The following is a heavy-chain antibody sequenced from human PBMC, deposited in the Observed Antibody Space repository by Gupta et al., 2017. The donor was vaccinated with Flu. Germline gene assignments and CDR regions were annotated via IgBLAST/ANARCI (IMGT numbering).Heavy chain of an antibody. D-gene: IGHD2-15*01. V-gene: IGHV4-34*01. J-gene: IGHJ6*02. Sequence: QVQLQQWGAGLLKPSETLSLTCAVYGGSFSGSYWSWIRQPPGKGLEWIGEINHSGSTNYNPSLKSRVTISVDTSKNQVSLKLSSVTAADTAVYYCARAAVAHYCSGGSCYSDYYGMDVWGQGTTVTVSS. CDR1: GGSFSGSY. CDR3: ARAAVAHYCSGGSCYSDYYGMDV. CDR2: INHSGST.